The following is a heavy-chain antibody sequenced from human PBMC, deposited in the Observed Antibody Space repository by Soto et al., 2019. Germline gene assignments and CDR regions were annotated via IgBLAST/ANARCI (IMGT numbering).Heavy chain of an antibody. CDR3: ARDGFPYYYDSSGYYPHPPHSHYYYYYGMDV. CDR1: GFTFSSYW. D-gene: IGHD3-22*01. J-gene: IGHJ6*02. V-gene: IGHV3-74*01. Sequence: GGSLRLSCAASGFTFSSYWMHWVRQAPGKGLVWVSRINSDGSSTSYADSVKGRFTISRDNAKNTLYLQMNSLRAEDTAVYYCARDGFPYYYDSSGYYPHPPHSHYYYYYGMDVWGPGTMVTV. CDR2: INSDGSST.